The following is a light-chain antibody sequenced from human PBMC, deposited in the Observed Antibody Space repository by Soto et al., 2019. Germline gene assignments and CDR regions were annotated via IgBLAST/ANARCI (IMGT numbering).Light chain of an antibody. CDR3: SSYAGSNNAYV. CDR2: EVS. V-gene: IGLV2-8*01. CDR1: SSDVGGYNY. J-gene: IGLJ1*01. Sequence: QSALTQPPSASGCPGQSVTTSCTGTSSDVGGYNYVSWYQQHPGKAPKLMIYEVSKRPSGAPDRFSGSKSGNTASLTVSGLQAEDEADYYCSSYAGSNNAYVFGTGTKVTVL.